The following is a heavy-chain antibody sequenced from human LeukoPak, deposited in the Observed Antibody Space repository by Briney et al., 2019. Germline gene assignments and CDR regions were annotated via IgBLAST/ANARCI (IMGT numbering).Heavy chain of an antibody. CDR2: IYYSGST. V-gene: IGHV4-31*03. D-gene: IGHD4-17*01. CDR3: ATETTVTTFRFDP. J-gene: IGHJ5*02. Sequence: SETLSLTCTVSGGSISSGGYYWSWIRQHPGKGLEWIGYIYYSGSTYYNPSLKSRVTISVDTSKNQFSLKLSSVTAADTAVYYCATETTVTTFRFDPWGQGTLVTVSS. CDR1: GGSISSGGYY.